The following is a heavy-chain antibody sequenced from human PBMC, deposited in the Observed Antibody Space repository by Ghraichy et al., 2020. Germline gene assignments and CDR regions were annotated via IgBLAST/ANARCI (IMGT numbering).Heavy chain of an antibody. Sequence: GALRLSCVGSGFTFSSHSMKWVRQAPGKGLEWVSSMSRSGSDIYYADSVKGRFTISRDIAKNALYLQMNSLRAEDKAVYYCASDSVGSIDYFDYWGQGTLVTVSS. CDR3: ASDSVGSIDYFDY. V-gene: IGHV3-21*01. J-gene: IGHJ4*02. D-gene: IGHD1-26*01. CDR1: GFTFSSHS. CDR2: MSRSGSDI.